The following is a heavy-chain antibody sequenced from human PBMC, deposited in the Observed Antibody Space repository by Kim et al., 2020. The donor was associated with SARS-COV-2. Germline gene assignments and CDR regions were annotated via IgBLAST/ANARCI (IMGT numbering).Heavy chain of an antibody. Sequence: VGSLRLSCAASGFTFSSYGMHWVRQAPGKGLEWVAVISYDGSNKYYADSVKGRFTISRDNSKNTLYLQMNSLRAEDTAVYYCAKGGYSYGYYRIAADIDYWGQGTLVTVSS. CDR2: ISYDGSNK. CDR3: AKGGYSYGYYRIAADIDY. D-gene: IGHD5-18*01. CDR1: GFTFSSYG. V-gene: IGHV3-30*18. J-gene: IGHJ4*02.